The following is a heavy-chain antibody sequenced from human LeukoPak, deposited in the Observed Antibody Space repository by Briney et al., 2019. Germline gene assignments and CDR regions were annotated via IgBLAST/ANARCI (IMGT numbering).Heavy chain of an antibody. D-gene: IGHD1-26*01. J-gene: IGHJ5*02. CDR1: GGSISSSSYY. CDR3: AKASVGARFFDP. CDR2: INHSGST. Sequence: SETLSLTCTVSGGSISSSSYYWGWIRQPPGKGLEWIGEINHSGSTNYNPSLKSRVTISVDTSKNQFSLKLSSVTAADTAVYYCAKASVGARFFDPWGQGTLVTVSS. V-gene: IGHV4-39*07.